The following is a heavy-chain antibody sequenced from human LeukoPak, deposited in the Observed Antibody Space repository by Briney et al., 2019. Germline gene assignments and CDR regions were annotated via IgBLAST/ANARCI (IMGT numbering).Heavy chain of an antibody. CDR1: GGTFSSYA. V-gene: IGHV1-69*13. J-gene: IGHJ4*02. Sequence: ASVKVSCKASGGTFSSYAISWVRQAPGQGLEWMGGIIPIFGTANYAQKFQGRVTITADESTSTAYMELSSLRSEGTAVYYCARVENDYYDSSGYRYYFDYWGQGTLVTVSS. D-gene: IGHD3-22*01. CDR2: IIPIFGTA. CDR3: ARVENDYYDSSGYRYYFDY.